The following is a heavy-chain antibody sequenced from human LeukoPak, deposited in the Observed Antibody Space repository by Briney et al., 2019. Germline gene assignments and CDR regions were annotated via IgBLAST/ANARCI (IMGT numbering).Heavy chain of an antibody. D-gene: IGHD6-19*01. CDR2: INPSGGST. CDR1: GYAFTSYY. Sequence: GASVKVSCKASGYAFTSYYMHWVRQAPGQGLEWMGIINPSGGSTSYAQKFQGRVTMTRDTSTSTVYMELSSLRSEDTAVYYCAREVAGTNPDYWGQGTLVTVSS. CDR3: AREVAGTNPDY. J-gene: IGHJ4*02. V-gene: IGHV1-46*01.